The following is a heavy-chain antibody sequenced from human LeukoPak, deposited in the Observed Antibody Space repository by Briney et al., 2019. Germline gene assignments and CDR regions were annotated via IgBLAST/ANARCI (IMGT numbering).Heavy chain of an antibody. CDR1: GYTFTSYH. V-gene: IGHV1-46*01. CDR3: ATGRTYYYDSSGYRFSGDEYFQH. D-gene: IGHD3-22*01. J-gene: IGHJ1*01. CDR2: INPSGGST. Sequence: ASVKVSCKVSGYTFTSYHMHWVRQAPGQGLEWMGVINPSGGSTSYAQKFQGRVTMTEDTSTDTAYMELSSLRSEDTAVYYCATGRTYYYDSSGYRFSGDEYFQHWGQGTLVTVSS.